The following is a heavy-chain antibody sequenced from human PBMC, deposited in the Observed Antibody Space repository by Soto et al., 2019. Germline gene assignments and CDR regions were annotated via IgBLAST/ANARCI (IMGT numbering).Heavy chain of an antibody. V-gene: IGHV4-59*01. D-gene: IGHD5-12*01. CDR3: ARCYSGYDEYYFDY. CDR1: GGSISSYY. Sequence: SETLSLTCTVSGGSISSYYWSWIRQPPGKGLEWIGYIYYSGSTNYNPSLKSRVTISVDTSKNQFSLKLSSVTAADTAVYYCARCYSGYDEYYFDYWGQGTLVTVSS. CDR2: IYYSGST. J-gene: IGHJ4*02.